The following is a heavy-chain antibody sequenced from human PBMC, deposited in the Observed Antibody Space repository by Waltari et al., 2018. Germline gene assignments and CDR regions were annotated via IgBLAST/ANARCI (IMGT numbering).Heavy chain of an antibody. CDR3: ARGYCSGGSCYYYFDY. CDR2: IYYSGST. Sequence: QVQLQESGPGLVKPSETLSLTCTVSGGSISSSSWSWIRQPPGKGLEWIGYIYYSGSTNYNPSLKSRVTISVDTSKNQFSLKLSSVTAADTAVYYCARGYCSGGSCYYYFDYWGQGTLVTVSS. D-gene: IGHD2-15*01. CDR1: GGSISSSS. V-gene: IGHV4-59*01. J-gene: IGHJ4*02.